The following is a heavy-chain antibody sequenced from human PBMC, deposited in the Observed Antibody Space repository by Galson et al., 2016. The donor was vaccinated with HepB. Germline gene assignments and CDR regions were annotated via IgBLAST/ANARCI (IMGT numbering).Heavy chain of an antibody. J-gene: IGHJ4*02. D-gene: IGHD3-3*01. V-gene: IGHV1-24*01. CDR3: ATVQDFWSGYHLVDY. Sequence: SVTVSCKVSGYTLTDVSIHWVRQAPGKGLEWMGGFDPDEGETLYAQKSQGRVTMTEDTSTDTAYMMLSSLKSEDTAVYYCATVQDFWSGYHLVDYWGQGTLVTVSS. CDR2: FDPDEGET. CDR1: GYTLTDVS.